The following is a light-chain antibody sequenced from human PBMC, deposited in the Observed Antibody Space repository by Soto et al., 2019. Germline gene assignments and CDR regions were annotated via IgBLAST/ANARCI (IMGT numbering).Light chain of an antibody. V-gene: IGKV3-11*01. CDR1: QSVSNY. CDR2: DAS. J-gene: IGKJ3*01. Sequence: DIVLTQSPATLSLSPGERATLSCRASQSVSNYLAWYQQKPGQAPRLLIYDASNRATGIPARFSGSGSGTDFTLTTSSLEPEDFAVYYCQQRSNWPSFGPGTKVDIK. CDR3: QQRSNWPS.